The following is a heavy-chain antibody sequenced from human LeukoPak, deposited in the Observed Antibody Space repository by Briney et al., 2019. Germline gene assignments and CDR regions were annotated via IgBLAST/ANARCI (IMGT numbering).Heavy chain of an antibody. Sequence: GRSLRLSCAASGFTFSSYGMHWVRQAPGKGLEWVAVIPYDGSNKYYADSVKGRFTISRDNSKNTLYLQMNSLRAEDTAVYYCAKDRDSSGWYEDYYYYGMDVWGKGTTVTVSS. D-gene: IGHD6-19*01. J-gene: IGHJ6*04. CDR2: IPYDGSNK. CDR1: GFTFSSYG. V-gene: IGHV3-30*18. CDR3: AKDRDSSGWYEDYYYYGMDV.